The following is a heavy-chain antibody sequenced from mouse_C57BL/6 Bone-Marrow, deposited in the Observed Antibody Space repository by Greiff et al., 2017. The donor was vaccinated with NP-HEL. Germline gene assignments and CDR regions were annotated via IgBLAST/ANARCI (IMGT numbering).Heavy chain of an antibody. J-gene: IGHJ2*01. V-gene: IGHV5-9-1*02. CDR3: TRALITTVVAESHFDY. CDR1: GFTFSSYA. CDR2: ISSGGDYI. D-gene: IGHD1-1*01. Sequence: DVMLVESGEGLVKPGGSLKLSCAASGFTFSSYAMSWVRQTPEKRLEWVAYISSGGDYIYYAETVKGRFTISRDNARKPLYLQMSSLKSEYTAMYYCTRALITTVVAESHFDYWGQGTTLTVSS.